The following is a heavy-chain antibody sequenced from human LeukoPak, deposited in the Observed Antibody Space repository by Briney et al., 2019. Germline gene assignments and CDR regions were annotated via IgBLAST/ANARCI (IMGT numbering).Heavy chain of an antibody. D-gene: IGHD3/OR15-3a*01. J-gene: IGHJ4*02. Sequence: SETLSLTCTVSGDSISSYYWSWIRQPPGKGLEWIGYIYHRGSPNYNPSLKSRVPISVDTSKNQFSLKLSSVTAADTAVYYCARRRTGWQVFDFWGQGTLVTVSS. CDR1: GDSISSYY. CDR3: ARRRTGWQVFDF. V-gene: IGHV4-59*01. CDR2: IYHRGSP.